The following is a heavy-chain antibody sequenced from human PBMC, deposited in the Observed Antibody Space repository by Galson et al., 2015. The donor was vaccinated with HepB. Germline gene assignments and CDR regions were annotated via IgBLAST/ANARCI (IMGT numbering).Heavy chain of an antibody. CDR3: ARVSPAGYYYYYGMDV. V-gene: IGHV1-3*01. CDR2: INAGNGNT. D-gene: IGHD3-10*01. CDR1: GYTFTSYA. J-gene: IGHJ6*02. Sequence: SCKASGYTFTSYAMHWVRQAPGQRLEWMGWINAGNGNTKYSQKFQGRVTITRDTSASTAYMELSSLRSEDTAVYYCARVSPAGYYYYYGMDVWGQGTTVTVSS.